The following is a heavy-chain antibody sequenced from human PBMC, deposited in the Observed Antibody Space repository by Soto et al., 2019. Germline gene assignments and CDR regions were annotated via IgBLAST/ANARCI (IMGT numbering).Heavy chain of an antibody. CDR2: IRGSAGNA. CDR1: GFTFSSYG. CDR3: AKHLWFGESVFDP. V-gene: IGHV3-23*01. Sequence: EVQLLESGGGLVQPGGSLRLSCAGTGFTFSSYGMSWVRQAPGKGLEWVSTIRGSAGNANYADSVKGRFTISRDDSTNTVHLQMNSLRPDDTALYYCAKHLWFGESVFDPWGQGTLVVVSS. J-gene: IGHJ5*02. D-gene: IGHD3-10*01.